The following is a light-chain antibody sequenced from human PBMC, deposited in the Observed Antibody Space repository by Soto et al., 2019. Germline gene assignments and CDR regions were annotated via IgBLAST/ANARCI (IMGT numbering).Light chain of an antibody. CDR1: QSISSN. Sequence: EIVMTQPPATLSVSPGERATFSCKASQSISSNLAWYQQKPGQSPRLLIYGASTRATGIPAGFSGSGSRTEFTLTINSLQSEDFAVYYCQQNNNWPLTFGQGTKVDIK. CDR2: GAS. CDR3: QQNNNWPLT. J-gene: IGKJ1*01. V-gene: IGKV3-15*01.